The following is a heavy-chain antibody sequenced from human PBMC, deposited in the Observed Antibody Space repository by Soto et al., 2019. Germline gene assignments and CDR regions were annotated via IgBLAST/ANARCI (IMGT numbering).Heavy chain of an antibody. J-gene: IGHJ4*02. V-gene: IGHV3-74*01. CDR1: GFTFSSYW. Sequence: EVQLVESGGGLVQPGGSLRLSCAACGFTFSSYWMHWVRQAPGKGLVWVSRINSDGSSTSYADSVKGRFTISRDNAKNTLYLQMNSLRAEDTAVYYCARGVGHKYYFDYWGQGTLVTVSS. CDR2: INSDGSST. CDR3: ARGVGHKYYFDY.